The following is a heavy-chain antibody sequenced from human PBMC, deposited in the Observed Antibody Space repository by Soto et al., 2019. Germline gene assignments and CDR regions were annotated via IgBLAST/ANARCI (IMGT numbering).Heavy chain of an antibody. J-gene: IGHJ6*02. CDR2: SSPYSGNT. CDR3: AMVDNYVTPAPQDV. CDR1: GYIFVNYG. Sequence: QVQLVQSGDEVRKPGSSVKVSCKPSGYIFVNYGIVWVRQAPGQGLEWMGWSSPYSGNTHYASKVQGRLTMTTDTSTSTAYMDLGSLTSDDTAVYYCAMVDNYVTPAPQDVWGQGTTVTVSS. V-gene: IGHV1-18*01. D-gene: IGHD3-16*01.